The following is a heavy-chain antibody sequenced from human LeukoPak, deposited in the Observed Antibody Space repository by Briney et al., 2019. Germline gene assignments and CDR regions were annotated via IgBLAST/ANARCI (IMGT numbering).Heavy chain of an antibody. J-gene: IGHJ4*02. D-gene: IGHD6-19*01. Sequence: GSLRLSCAASGFTFSSYGMHWVRQAPGKGLEWVAFIRYDGSNKYYADSVKGRFTISRDNSKNTLYLQMNSLRAEGTAVYYCARDGSGWSIYWGQGTLVTVSS. CDR2: IRYDGSNK. CDR1: GFTFSSYG. CDR3: ARDGSGWSIY. V-gene: IGHV3-30*02.